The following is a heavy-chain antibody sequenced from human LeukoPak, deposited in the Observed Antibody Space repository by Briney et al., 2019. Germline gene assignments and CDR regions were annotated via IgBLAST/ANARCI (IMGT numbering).Heavy chain of an antibody. D-gene: IGHD3-22*01. J-gene: IGHJ4*02. CDR1: GGSINSYY. CDR2: IYTSEST. V-gene: IGHV4-4*07. CDR3: ARGTLRDTRIFDY. Sequence: SETLSLTCTVSGGSINSYYWTWIRQPAGKGLEWIWRIYTSESTNYNPSPESRVTMSVDTSKNQFSLKLSSVTAADTAVYYCARGTLRDTRIFDYWGQGTLVTVSS.